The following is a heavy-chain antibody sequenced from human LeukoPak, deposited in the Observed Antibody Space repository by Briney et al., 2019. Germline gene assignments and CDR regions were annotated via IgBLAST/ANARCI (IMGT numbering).Heavy chain of an antibody. Sequence: APVKVSCKASGYTFTSYYMHWVRQAPGQGLEWMGIINPSGGSTSYAQKFQGRVTMTRDTSTSTVYMELSSLRSEATAVYYCARDSGYYDFWSGYSPHYYYGMDVWGQGPTVTVSS. D-gene: IGHD3-3*01. V-gene: IGHV1-46*01. J-gene: IGHJ6*02. CDR2: INPSGGST. CDR3: ARDSGYYDFWSGYSPHYYYGMDV. CDR1: GYTFTSYY.